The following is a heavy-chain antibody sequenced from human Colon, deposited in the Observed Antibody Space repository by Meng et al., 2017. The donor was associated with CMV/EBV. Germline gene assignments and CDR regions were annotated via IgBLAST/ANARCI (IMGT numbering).Heavy chain of an antibody. V-gene: IGHV4-4*07. J-gene: IGHJ5*02. Sequence: QGQLQESGPGLVKPSGTLSLTCTVSGGYISDYYYNWIRQPVGQGLEWIGRIFPTGSAYYNSSLNSRVTMSVDTSKNQVSLKLTSVTAADTAVYYCARDSDGSGTFSYWFDPWGQGTLVTVSS. CDR2: IFPTGSA. D-gene: IGHD3-10*01. CDR1: GGYISDYY. CDR3: ARDSDGSGTFSYWFDP.